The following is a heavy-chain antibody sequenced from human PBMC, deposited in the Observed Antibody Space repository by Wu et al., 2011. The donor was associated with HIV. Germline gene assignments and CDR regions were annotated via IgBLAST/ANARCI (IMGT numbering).Heavy chain of an antibody. Sequence: QVQLVQSGAEVKKPGASVKVSCKASGYTFTSYDISWVRQAPGQGLEWMGWISAYNGNTNYVQKLQGRVTMTTDTSTSTAYMELRSLRSDDTAVYYCARVDSPDYGSGSWNGMDVVGPKGPRSPSPQ. D-gene: IGHD3-10*01. V-gene: IGHV1-18*01. CDR2: ISAYNGNT. J-gene: IGHJ6*01. CDR1: GYTFTSYD. CDR3: ARVDSPDYGSGSWNGMDV.